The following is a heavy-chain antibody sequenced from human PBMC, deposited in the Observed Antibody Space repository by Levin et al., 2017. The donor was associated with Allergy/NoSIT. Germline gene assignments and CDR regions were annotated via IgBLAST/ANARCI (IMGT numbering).Heavy chain of an antibody. J-gene: IGHJ5*02. CDR1: GGSISSSSYY. Sequence: SQTLSLTCTVSGGSISSSSYYWGWIRQPPGKGLEWIGSIYYSGSTYYNPSLKSRVTISVDTSKNQFSLKLSSVTAADTAVYYCASRKRGLLVNWFDPWGQGTLVTVSS. CDR3: ASRKRGLLVNWFDP. CDR2: IYYSGST. D-gene: IGHD3-10*01. V-gene: IGHV4-39*01.